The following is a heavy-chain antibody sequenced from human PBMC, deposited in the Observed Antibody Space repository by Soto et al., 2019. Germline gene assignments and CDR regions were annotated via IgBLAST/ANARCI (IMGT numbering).Heavy chain of an antibody. D-gene: IGHD2-15*01. V-gene: IGHV3-33*01. CDR1: GFIFSEYA. CDR3: ARARTPGFCSGGSCYALDY. CDR2: IWYDGRNK. J-gene: IGHJ4*02. Sequence: QVQLVESGGGAVQPGTSLRLSCEASGFIFSEYAMHWVRQAPGKGLEWVTFIWYDGRNKYYEKSVRGRFTISRDNSKNLLFLQMSGLGVEDTAVCYCARARTPGFCSGGSCYALDYWGRGTLVTVSS.